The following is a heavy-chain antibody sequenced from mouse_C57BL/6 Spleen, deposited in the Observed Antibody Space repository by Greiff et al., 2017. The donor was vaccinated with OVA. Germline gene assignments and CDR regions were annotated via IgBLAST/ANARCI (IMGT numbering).Heavy chain of an antibody. CDR3: ARSDGNYRYFYV. J-gene: IGHJ1*03. Sequence: QVQLQQSGPELVKPGASVKISCKASGYAFSSSWMNWVKQRPGKGLEWIGRIYPGDGDTNYNGKFKGKATLTADKSSSTAYMQLSSLTSEDSAVYFCARSDGNYRYFYVWGTGTTVTVSS. CDR1: GYAFSSSW. V-gene: IGHV1-82*01. D-gene: IGHD2-1*01. CDR2: IYPGDGDT.